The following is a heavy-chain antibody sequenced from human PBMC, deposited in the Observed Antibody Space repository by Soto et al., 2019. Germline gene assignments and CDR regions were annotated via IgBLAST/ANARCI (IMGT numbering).Heavy chain of an antibody. CDR3: ARVTSAAGTEATDY. V-gene: IGHV3-21*01. J-gene: IGHJ4*02. Sequence: GVSLRLSCAASGFTFSSYSMNWVRQAPGKGLEWVSSISSSSSYIYYADSVKGRFTISRDNAKNSLYLQMNSLRAEDTAVYYCARVTSAAGTEATDYWGQGTLVTVSS. CDR2: ISSSSSYI. CDR1: GFTFSSYS. D-gene: IGHD6-13*01.